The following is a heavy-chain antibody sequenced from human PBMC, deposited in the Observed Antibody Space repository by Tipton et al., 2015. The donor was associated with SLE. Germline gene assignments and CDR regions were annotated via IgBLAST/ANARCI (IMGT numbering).Heavy chain of an antibody. D-gene: IGHD1-1*01. V-gene: IGHV4-59*01. CDR2: FHYGGST. J-gene: IGHJ3*02. Sequence: GLVKPSETLSVNCTVSGVSISHWCWNWIRQPPGKGLEWIGSFHYGGSTDYNPSLKSRVTMSVDTSQNQLSLRLSSVTAADTAVYYCARVHWKGDAFDIWGQGTMVTVSS. CDR3: ARVHWKGDAFDI. CDR1: GVSISHWC.